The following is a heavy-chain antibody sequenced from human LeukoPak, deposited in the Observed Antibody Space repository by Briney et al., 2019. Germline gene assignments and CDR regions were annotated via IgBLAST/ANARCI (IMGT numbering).Heavy chain of an antibody. CDR3: ARHLPFGGGNSGWSPGFDY. CDR2: IYPGDSDT. D-gene: IGHD6-19*01. CDR1: GYSFTSYW. V-gene: IGHV5-51*01. Sequence: GESLKISCKGSGYSFTSYWIGWVRQMPGKGLEWMGIIYPGDSDTRYSPSFQGQVTISADKSISTAYLQWSSLKASDTAMYYCARHLPFGGGNSGWSPGFDYWGQGTLVTVSS. J-gene: IGHJ4*02.